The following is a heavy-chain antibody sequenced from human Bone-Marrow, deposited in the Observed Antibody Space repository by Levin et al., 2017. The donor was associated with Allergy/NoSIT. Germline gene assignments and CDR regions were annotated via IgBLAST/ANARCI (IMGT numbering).Heavy chain of an antibody. CDR3: AKTVSNYLLWFDP. Sequence: ASVKVSCKASGHSFSNHYMNWLRQAPGEGLEWMGIINLKGGYTTYAQKFQGRLSMTRDTSTTTVYMEMSSLRPDDTGVYYCAKTVSNYLLWFDPWGQGTRVTVSS. CDR2: INLKGGYT. V-gene: IGHV1-46*01. D-gene: IGHD4-11*01. J-gene: IGHJ5*02. CDR1: GHSFSNHY.